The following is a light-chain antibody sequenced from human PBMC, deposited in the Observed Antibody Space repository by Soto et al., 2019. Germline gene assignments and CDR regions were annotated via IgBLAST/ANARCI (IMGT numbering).Light chain of an antibody. CDR3: KSYTSRSTLV. CDR2: DVS. CDR1: SSDVGAYNY. J-gene: IGLJ2*01. Sequence: QSVLTQPASVSGSPGQSITISCTGTSSDVGAYNYVSWYQHHPGKAPKLMIYDVSNRPSGVSSRFSGSKSGNTASLTISGHQAEDEADYYCKSYTSRSTLVFGGGTKLTVL. V-gene: IGLV2-14*03.